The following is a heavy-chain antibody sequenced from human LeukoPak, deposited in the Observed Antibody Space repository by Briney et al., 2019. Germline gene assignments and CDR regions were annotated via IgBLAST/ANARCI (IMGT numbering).Heavy chain of an antibody. V-gene: IGHV3-7*02. Sequence: GGSLRLSCPAAAFPFDISWFNWDRQAPGKGPDWLATMKPDGSEKYYVDSVKGRFTISRGNAKNSLYLQMNSLRAEDTAVYDCARYPTYYYGSGHFDYWGQGTLVTVSS. CDR1: AFPFDISW. CDR2: MKPDGSEK. J-gene: IGHJ4*02. D-gene: IGHD3-10*01. CDR3: ARYPTYYYGSGHFDY.